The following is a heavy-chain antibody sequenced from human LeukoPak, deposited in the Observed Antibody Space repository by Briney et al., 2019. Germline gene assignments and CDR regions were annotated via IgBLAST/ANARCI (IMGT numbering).Heavy chain of an antibody. Sequence: GGSLRLSCAASGFTFSSYSMNWVRQAPGKGLEWVSSISSSSSYIYYADSVKGRFTTSRDNAKNSLYLQMNSLRAEDTAVYYCATSYDFWSGYTNPFDYWGQGTLVTVSS. CDR2: ISSSSSYI. J-gene: IGHJ4*02. CDR1: GFTFSSYS. D-gene: IGHD3-3*01. CDR3: ATSYDFWSGYTNPFDY. V-gene: IGHV3-21*01.